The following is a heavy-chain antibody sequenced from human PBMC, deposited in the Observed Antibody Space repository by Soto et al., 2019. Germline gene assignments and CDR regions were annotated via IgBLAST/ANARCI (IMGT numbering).Heavy chain of an antibody. V-gene: IGHV2-5*02. CDR1: GFSLSTSGVG. Sequence: SGPPLVNPTQTLTLTCTFSGFSLSTSGVGVGWIRQPPGKALERLALIYWDDDKRYSPSLRSRLTITKDTSKNQVVLTMTNMDPVDTATYYCIQSRCGGDCLQSYASYYYYGMDVWGQGTTVTVSS. CDR2: IYWDDDK. J-gene: IGHJ6*02. D-gene: IGHD2-21*02. CDR3: IQSRCGGDCLQSYASYYYYGMDV.